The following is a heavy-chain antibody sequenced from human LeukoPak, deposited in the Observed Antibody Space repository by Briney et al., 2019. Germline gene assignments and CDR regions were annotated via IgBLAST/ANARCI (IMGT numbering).Heavy chain of an antibody. Sequence: PGGSLRLSCAASGFTFSTYWMSWVRQAPGKGLXXVANIKXXXXDXXXXXSXXXRFTISRDNAKNSMYLQMNSLRAEDAAVYYCARVLPVASRDYWGQGTLVTVSS. D-gene: IGHD2-2*01. V-gene: IGHV3-7*01. CDR1: GFTFSTYW. CDR2: IKXXXXDX. J-gene: IGHJ4*02. CDR3: ARVLPVASRDY.